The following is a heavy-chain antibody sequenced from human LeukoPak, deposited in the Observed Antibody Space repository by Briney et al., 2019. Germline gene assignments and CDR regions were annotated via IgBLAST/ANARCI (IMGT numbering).Heavy chain of an antibody. D-gene: IGHD3-10*02. CDR2: ISYDGSNK. J-gene: IGHJ3*02. V-gene: IGHV3-30-3*01. Sequence: GGSLRLSCAASRFTFSYYTMHWVRQAPGKGLEWVAFISYDGSNKDYADSVKGRFTISRDTSKKTLYLQMNTLRAEDTAVYYCARSILFMSADAFDIWGQGTMVTVSS. CDR3: ARSILFMSADAFDI. CDR1: RFTFSYYT.